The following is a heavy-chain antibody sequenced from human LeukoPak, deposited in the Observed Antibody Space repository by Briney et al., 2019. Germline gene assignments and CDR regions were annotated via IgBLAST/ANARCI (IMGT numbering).Heavy chain of an antibody. J-gene: IGHJ6*04. CDR2: TYTSGST. CDR3: ASARTTAFMDV. D-gene: IGHD2-2*01. Sequence: SETLSLTCTVSGGSISSYYWSWIRQPAGKGLEWNGRTYTSGSTNYNPSLKSRVTMSVDTSKNQFSLKLSSVTAADTAVHYCASARTTAFMDVWGKGTTVTVSS. V-gene: IGHV4-4*07. CDR1: GGSISSYY.